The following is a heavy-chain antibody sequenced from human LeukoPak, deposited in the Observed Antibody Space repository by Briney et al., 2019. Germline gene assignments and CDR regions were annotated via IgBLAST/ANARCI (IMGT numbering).Heavy chain of an antibody. CDR1: GYTFTGYY. CDR2: INPNSGGT. D-gene: IGHD5-18*01. Sequence: GASVKVSCKSSGYTFTGYYMHWVRQAPGQGLEWMGWINPNSGGTNYAQKFQGRVTMTRDTSISTAYMELSRLRSDDTAVYYCAADKWGHVDTATATDYWGQGTLVTVSS. CDR3: AADKWGHVDTATATDY. J-gene: IGHJ4*02. V-gene: IGHV1-2*02.